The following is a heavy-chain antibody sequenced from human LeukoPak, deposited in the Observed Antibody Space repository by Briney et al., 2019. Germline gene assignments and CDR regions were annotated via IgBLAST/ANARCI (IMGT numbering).Heavy chain of an antibody. CDR2: IYTSGST. V-gene: IGHV4-61*02. J-gene: IGHJ4*02. D-gene: IGHD3-3*01. Sequence: SQTLSLTCTVSGGSISSGSYYGSWIRQPAGRGLEWLGRIYTSGSTNYNPSLKSRVTISVDTSKNQFSLKLSSVTAADTAVYYCARDCYDFWSGCGFDYWGQGTLVTVSS. CDR3: ARDCYDFWSGCGFDY. CDR1: GGSISSGSYY.